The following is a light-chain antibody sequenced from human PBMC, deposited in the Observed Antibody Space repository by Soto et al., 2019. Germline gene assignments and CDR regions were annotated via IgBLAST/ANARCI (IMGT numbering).Light chain of an antibody. J-gene: IGKJ1*01. CDR3: MQSIQTRT. CDR1: QSLLHSNGYNY. V-gene: IGKV2-28*01. Sequence: IVVTQSPLSLPVTPGEPASISCRSSQSLLHSNGYNYLDWYLQKPGQSPQLLIYLGSNRASGVPDRFSGSGSGTDFTLRISRVEAEDVGVYYCMQSIQTRTFGQGTEVEIK. CDR2: LGS.